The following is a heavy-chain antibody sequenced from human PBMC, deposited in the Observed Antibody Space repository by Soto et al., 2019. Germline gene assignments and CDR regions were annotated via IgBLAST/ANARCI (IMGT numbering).Heavy chain of an antibody. CDR1: GFTFATYT. J-gene: IGHJ6*02. D-gene: IGHD5-12*01. CDR2: IYGSGDST. V-gene: IGHV3-48*01. Sequence: PGGSLRLSCAASGFTFATYTMNWVRQAPGKGLEWVSGIYGSGDSTFYADSVKGRFTISRDNAKNSLYLQMNSLRAEDTAVYYCARADSGYAHGYYYYGMDVWGQGTTVTVSS. CDR3: ARADSGYAHGYYYYGMDV.